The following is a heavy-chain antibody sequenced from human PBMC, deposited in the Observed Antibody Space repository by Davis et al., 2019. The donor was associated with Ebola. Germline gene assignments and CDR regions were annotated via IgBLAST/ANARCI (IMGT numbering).Heavy chain of an antibody. J-gene: IGHJ3*01. V-gene: IGHV3-33*08. CDR3: ARDPAIGQPLSTFDV. Sequence: PGGSLSLSCAASGFTFSSSAMHWVRQAPGKGLEWLAVIWYDGSREFIADSMKGRFTISRDNSRNTLFLQVNSLRVEDTAVYYCARDPAIGQPLSTFDVWGQGTTVTVAS. CDR1: GFTFSSSA. CDR2: IWYDGSRE. D-gene: IGHD1-14*01.